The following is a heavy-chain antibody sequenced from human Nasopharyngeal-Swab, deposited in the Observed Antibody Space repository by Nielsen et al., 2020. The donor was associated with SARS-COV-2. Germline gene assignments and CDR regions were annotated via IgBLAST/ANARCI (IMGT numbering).Heavy chain of an antibody. Sequence: SVKVSCKASGGTFSSYAISWVRQAPGQGLEWMGGIIPIFGAANYAQKFQGRVTITADKSTSTAYMELSSLRSEDTAVYYCARDSSDSYYGMDVWGQGTTVTVSS. V-gene: IGHV1-69*06. J-gene: IGHJ6*02. CDR2: IIPIFGAA. CDR3: ARDSSDSYYGMDV. CDR1: GGTFSSYA.